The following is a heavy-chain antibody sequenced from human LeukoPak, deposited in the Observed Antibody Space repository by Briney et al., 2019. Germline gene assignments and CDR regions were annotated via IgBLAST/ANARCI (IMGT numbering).Heavy chain of an antibody. V-gene: IGHV1-24*01. D-gene: IGHD2-2*03. Sequence: ASVKVSCKVSGYTLTELSMHWVRQAPGKGLEWMGGFDPEDGETIYAQKFQGRVTMTTDTSTSTAYMELRSLRSDDTAVYYCAKLEDGYCSSTSCYMIYWGQGTLVTVSS. CDR3: AKLEDGYCSSTSCYMIY. CDR2: FDPEDGET. J-gene: IGHJ4*02. CDR1: GYTLTELS.